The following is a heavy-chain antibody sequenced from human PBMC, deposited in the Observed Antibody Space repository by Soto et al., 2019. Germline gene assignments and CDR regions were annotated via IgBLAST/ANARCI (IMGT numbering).Heavy chain of an antibody. V-gene: IGHV4-59*01. Sequence: SETLSLTCTVSGGSISSYYWSWIRQPPGKGLEWIGYIYYSGSTNYNPSLKSRVTISVDTSKNQFSLKLSSVTAADTAVYYCARVGGSYRFDYWGQGTLVTVSS. CDR1: GGSISSYY. J-gene: IGHJ4*02. CDR2: IYYSGST. D-gene: IGHD1-26*01. CDR3: ARVGGSYRFDY.